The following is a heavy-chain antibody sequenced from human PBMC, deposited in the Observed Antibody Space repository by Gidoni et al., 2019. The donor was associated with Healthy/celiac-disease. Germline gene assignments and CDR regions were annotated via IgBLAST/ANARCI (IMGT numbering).Heavy chain of an antibody. J-gene: IGHJ4*02. CDR3: ARSSRVIDY. D-gene: IGHD2-8*01. CDR1: GFTFSSYS. Sequence: EVQLVESGGGLVKPGGSLRLSCAASGFTFSSYSMNWVRQAPGKGLECVSSISSSSSYIYYADSVKVRFTISRDNAKNSLYLQMNSLRAEDTAVYYCARSSRVIDYWGQGTLVTVSS. V-gene: IGHV3-21*01. CDR2: ISSSSSYI.